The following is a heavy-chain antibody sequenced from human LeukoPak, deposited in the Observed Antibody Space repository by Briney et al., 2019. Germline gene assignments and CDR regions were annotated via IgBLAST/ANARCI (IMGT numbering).Heavy chain of an antibody. Sequence: GASVKVSCKASGYTFTGYYVHWVRQAPGQGLEWMGWINPNSGGTNYAQKFQGRVTMTRDTSISTAYMELSRLRSDDTAVYYCARDSPLYDSSGYYVYWGQGTPVTVSS. CDR1: GYTFTGYY. J-gene: IGHJ4*02. CDR2: INPNSGGT. CDR3: ARDSPLYDSSGYYVY. V-gene: IGHV1-2*02. D-gene: IGHD3-22*01.